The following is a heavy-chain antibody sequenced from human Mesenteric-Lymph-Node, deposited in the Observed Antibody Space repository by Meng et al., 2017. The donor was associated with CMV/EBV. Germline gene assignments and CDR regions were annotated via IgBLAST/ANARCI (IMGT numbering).Heavy chain of an antibody. D-gene: IGHD4-23*01. CDR1: GGSCSGYY. CDR2: INHSGST. CDR3: ARHQRWLKSEGGFNY. V-gene: IGHV4-34*01. Sequence: QVRLQQWGAGLFKPAETLSLTCAVYGGSCSGYYWSWIRQPPGKGLEWIGEINHSGSTNYNPSLKSRVTISVDTSKNQFSLKLSSVTAADTAVYYCARHQRWLKSEGGFNYWGQGTLVTVSS. J-gene: IGHJ4*02.